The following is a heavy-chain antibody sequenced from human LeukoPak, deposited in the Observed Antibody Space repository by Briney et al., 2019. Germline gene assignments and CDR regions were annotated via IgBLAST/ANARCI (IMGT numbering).Heavy chain of an antibody. Sequence: SETLSLTCTVSGYSISTGYYWGWIRQPPGKGLEWIGTIYHSGSTYYNPSLKSRFTISIDTSKNQFSLKLRSVTAADTAVYYCARVSFNGRNDYWGQGTLVTVSS. V-gene: IGHV4-38-2*02. CDR1: GYSISTGYY. CDR2: IYHSGST. J-gene: IGHJ4*02. CDR3: ARVSFNGRNDY.